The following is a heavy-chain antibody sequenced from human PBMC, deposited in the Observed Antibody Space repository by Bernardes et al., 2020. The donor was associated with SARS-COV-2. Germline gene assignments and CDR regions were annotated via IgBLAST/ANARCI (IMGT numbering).Heavy chain of an antibody. CDR3: RVGYFDILTGHRTPDYFDS. D-gene: IGHD3-9*01. V-gene: IGHV4-34*01. Sequence: SETLSLTCAVYGGSFNDYYLTWIRQPPGKGLEWIGEVNHSGRTNYNPSVRGRVTISADTSKNQFSLHLSAVTAADTAVYYCRVGYFDILTGHRTPDYFDSWGRGTLVTVSP. J-gene: IGHJ4*02. CDR1: GGSFNDYY. CDR2: VNHSGRT.